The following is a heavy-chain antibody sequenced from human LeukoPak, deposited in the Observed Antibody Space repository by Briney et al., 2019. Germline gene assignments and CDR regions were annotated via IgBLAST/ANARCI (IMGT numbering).Heavy chain of an antibody. CDR1: GYTFTSYG. CDR2: ISAYNGNT. V-gene: IGHV1-18*01. Sequence: ASVKVSCKASGYTFTSYGISWVRQAPGQGLEWMGWISAYNGNTNYAQKLQGRVTMTTDTSTSTAYMELRSLRSDDTAVYYCARDHGAGTYYYCYGMDVWGQGTTVTVSS. CDR3: ARDHGAGTYYYCYGMDV. J-gene: IGHJ6*02. D-gene: IGHD6-19*01.